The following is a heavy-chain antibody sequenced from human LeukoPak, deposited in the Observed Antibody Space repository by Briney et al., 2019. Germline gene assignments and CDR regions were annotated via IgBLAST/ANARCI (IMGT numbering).Heavy chain of an antibody. J-gene: IGHJ4*02. CDR1: GFTFSSYA. CDR3: AKDVIGGYIV. CDR2: IGGSGGST. V-gene: IGHV3-23*01. Sequence: GGSLRLSCAASGFTFSSYAMSWVRQAPRKGLEWVSAIGGSGGSTYYADSVKGRFTISRDNSKNTLYLQMNSLRAEDTAVYYCAKDVIGGYIVWGQGTLVTVSS. D-gene: IGHD5-18*01.